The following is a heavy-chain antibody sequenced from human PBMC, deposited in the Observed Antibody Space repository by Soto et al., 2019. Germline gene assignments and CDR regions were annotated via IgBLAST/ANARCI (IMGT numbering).Heavy chain of an antibody. CDR1: GGTFSSYA. J-gene: IGHJ6*02. CDR3: ARSQGSSTSLEIYYYYYYGMDV. CDR2: IIPISGTA. Sequence: QVQLVQSGAEVKKPGSSVKVSCKASGGTFSSYAIRWVRQAPGQGLEWRGGIIPISGTANYAQKFQGRVTITADESTSTAYVDLSSLRSEETAVYYCARSQGSSTSLEIYYYYYYGMDVLGHGTTVTVSS. V-gene: IGHV1-69*01. D-gene: IGHD2-2*01.